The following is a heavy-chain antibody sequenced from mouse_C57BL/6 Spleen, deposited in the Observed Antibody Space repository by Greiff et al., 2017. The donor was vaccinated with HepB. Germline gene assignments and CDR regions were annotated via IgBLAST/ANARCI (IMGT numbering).Heavy chain of an antibody. CDR3: ARDPYYGSGLHYFDY. D-gene: IGHD1-1*01. Sequence: EVQRVESGGGLVKPGGSLKLSFAASGFTFSSYAMSWVRQTPEKRLEWVATISVGAIYTYYPDNVKDRFSILRDNAKNNLYLQMSTLNSEDTAMYYCARDPYYGSGLHYFDYWGQGTTLTVSS. V-gene: IGHV5-4*01. CDR2: ISVGAIYT. CDR1: GFTFSSYA. J-gene: IGHJ2*01.